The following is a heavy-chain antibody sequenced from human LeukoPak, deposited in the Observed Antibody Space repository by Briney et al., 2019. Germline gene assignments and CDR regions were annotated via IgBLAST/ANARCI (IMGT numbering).Heavy chain of an antibody. V-gene: IGHV5-51*01. J-gene: IGHJ4*02. D-gene: IGHD1/OR15-1a*01. Sequence: GESLKISCKASGYKFPSYWIGWVRQLPGKGLEWVGIIYPSDSDTRYSPSFQGQVTISADKSISTAYLQWSSLKASDTAMYYCASSVSQTKFDYWGQGTLVTASS. CDR3: ASSVSQTKFDY. CDR2: IYPSDSDT. CDR1: GYKFPSYW.